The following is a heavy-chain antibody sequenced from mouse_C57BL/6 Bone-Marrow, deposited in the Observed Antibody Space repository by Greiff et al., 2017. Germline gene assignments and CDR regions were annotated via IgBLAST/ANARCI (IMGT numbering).Heavy chain of an antibody. D-gene: IGHD1-1*01. J-gene: IGHJ2*01. Sequence: EVQLQQSGTVLARPGASVKMSCKTSGYTFTSYWMHWVKQRPGQGLEWIGDIYPGNSDTSYNQKFKGKAKLTAVTSASTAYMELSSLTNEDSAVYDCTRGSITTGRYFDYWGQGTTLTVSS. CDR3: TRGSITTGRYFDY. CDR1: GYTFTSYW. CDR2: IYPGNSDT. V-gene: IGHV1-5*01.